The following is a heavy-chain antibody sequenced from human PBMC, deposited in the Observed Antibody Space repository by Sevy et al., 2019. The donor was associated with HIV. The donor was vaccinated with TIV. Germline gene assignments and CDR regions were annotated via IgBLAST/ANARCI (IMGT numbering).Heavy chain of an antibody. J-gene: IGHJ6*03. CDR3: AREGYYGNYYYYMDV. D-gene: IGHD3-3*01. CDR1: GFTFSSYW. V-gene: IGHV3-7*03. Sequence: GGSLRLSCAASGFTFSSYWMSWVRQAPGKGLEWVANIKQDGSEKYYVDSVKGRFTISRDNAKNSLYLQMNSLRAEDTAVYYCAREGYYGNYYYYMDVWGNWTTVTVSS. CDR2: IKQDGSEK.